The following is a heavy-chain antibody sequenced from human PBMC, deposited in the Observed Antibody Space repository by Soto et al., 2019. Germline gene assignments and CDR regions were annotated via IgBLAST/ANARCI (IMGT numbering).Heavy chain of an antibody. CDR1: GGSISSSNW. CDR3: ARDRGYSYGESYNWFDP. CDR2: IYHSGST. V-gene: IGHV4-4*02. J-gene: IGHJ5*02. Sequence: SETLSLTCAVSGGSISSSNWWSWVRQPPGKGLEWIGEIYHSGSTNYNPSLKSRVTISVDKSKNQFSLKLSSVTAADTAVYYCARDRGYSYGESYNWFDPWGQGTLVTV. D-gene: IGHD5-18*01.